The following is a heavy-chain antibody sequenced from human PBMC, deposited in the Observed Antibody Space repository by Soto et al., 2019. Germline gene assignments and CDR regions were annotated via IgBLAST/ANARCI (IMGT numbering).Heavy chain of an antibody. CDR3: ARSPRSSPYFDY. CDR1: GYTFSHFW. Sequence: GECLRISCQGSGYTFSHFWIAWVRQLPGKGLEYMGIIYPGDSETRYSPSFHGKVTISADRSIGTAYLQWSSLEASDSAFYFCARSPRSSPYFDYWGQGALVTVSS. J-gene: IGHJ4*02. CDR2: IYPGDSET. V-gene: IGHV5-51*01. D-gene: IGHD6-13*01.